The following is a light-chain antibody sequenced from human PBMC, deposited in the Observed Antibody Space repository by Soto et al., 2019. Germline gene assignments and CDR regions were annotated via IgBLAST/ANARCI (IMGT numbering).Light chain of an antibody. CDR3: CSYTGRITYV. V-gene: IGLV2-23*02. J-gene: IGLJ1*01. CDR2: EVS. CDR1: SIDVGSYDL. Sequence: QSALTQPASVSGSPGQSITVSCTGTSIDVGSYDLVSWYQQHPGKAPKLMIYEVSNRPSGVSSRFSASKSGNTASLTISGLQAEDEADYYCCSYTGRITYVFGTGTKVTVL.